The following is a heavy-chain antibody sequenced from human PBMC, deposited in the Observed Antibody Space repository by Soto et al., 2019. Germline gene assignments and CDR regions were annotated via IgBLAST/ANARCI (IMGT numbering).Heavy chain of an antibody. J-gene: IGHJ6*02. CDR2: ISGYNGDT. V-gene: IGHV1-18*01. CDR3: AKNGQPPYYYYGMDV. CDR1: GYTFTRYG. Sequence: QGQLVQSGAEVKKPGASVKVSCKASGYTFTRYGISWVRQAPGQGLEWMGWISGYNGDTKYAQKFQGRVTMTIDTSTTTTYMELRSLTSDDTAEYYCAKNGQPPYYYYGMDVWGQGTTVTLSS. D-gene: IGHD2-8*01.